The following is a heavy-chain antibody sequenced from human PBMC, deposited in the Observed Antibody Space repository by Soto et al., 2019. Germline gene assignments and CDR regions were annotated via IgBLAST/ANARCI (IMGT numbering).Heavy chain of an antibody. CDR2: INHSGST. V-gene: IGHV4-34*01. CDR3: ARGLVSSGPKSPSYGY. J-gene: IGHJ4*02. Sequence: SETLSLTCAVYGGSFSGYYWSWIRQPPGKGLEWIGEINHSGSTNYNPSLKSRVTISVDTSKNQFSLKLSSVTAADTAVYYCARGLVSSGPKSPSYGYWGQGTLVTVSS. CDR1: GGSFSGYY. D-gene: IGHD3-22*01.